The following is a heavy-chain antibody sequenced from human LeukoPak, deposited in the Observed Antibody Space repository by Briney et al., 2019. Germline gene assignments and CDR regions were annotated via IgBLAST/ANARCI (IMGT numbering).Heavy chain of an antibody. CDR1: GFTFSSYA. CDR3: AREVVVVAATSKYNWFDP. D-gene: IGHD2-15*01. V-gene: IGHV3-48*03. Sequence: PGGSLRLSCAASGFTFSSYAMNWVRQAPGKGLEWASYISSSGSTIYYADSVKGRFTISRDNAKNSLYLQMNSLRAEDTAVYYCAREVVVVAATSKYNWFDPWGQGTLVTVSS. CDR2: ISSSGSTI. J-gene: IGHJ5*02.